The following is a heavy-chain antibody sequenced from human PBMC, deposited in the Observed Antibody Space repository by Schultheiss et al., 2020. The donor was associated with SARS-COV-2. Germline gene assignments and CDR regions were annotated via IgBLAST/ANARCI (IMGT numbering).Heavy chain of an antibody. V-gene: IGHV4-34*01. CDR2: INHSGST. D-gene: IGHD5-12*01. CDR3: ARHGVYSGYDYYYYYMDV. CDR1: GGSCSGYY. J-gene: IGHJ6*03. Sequence: SETLSLTCAVYGGSCSGYYWSWIRQPPGKGLEWIGEINHSGSTNYNPSLKSRVTISVDTSKNQFSLKLSSVTAADTAVYYCARHGVYSGYDYYYYYMDVWGKGTTVTVSS.